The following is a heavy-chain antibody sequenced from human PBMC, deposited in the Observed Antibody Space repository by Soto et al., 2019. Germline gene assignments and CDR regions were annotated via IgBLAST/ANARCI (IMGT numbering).Heavy chain of an antibody. D-gene: IGHD3-22*01. CDR1: GFTFSSYA. CDR3: AKDHYYDSSGYYFGYYYYGMDV. V-gene: IGHV3-23*01. J-gene: IGHJ6*02. CDR2: ISGSGGST. Sequence: GGSLRLSCAASGFTFSSYAMSWVRQAPGKGLEWVSAISGSGGSTYYADSVKGRFTISRDNSKNTLYLQMNSLRAEDTAVYYCAKDHYYDSSGYYFGYYYYGMDVWGQGTTVTVSS.